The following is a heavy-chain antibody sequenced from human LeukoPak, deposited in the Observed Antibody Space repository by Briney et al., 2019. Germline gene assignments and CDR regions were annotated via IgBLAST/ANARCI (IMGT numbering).Heavy chain of an antibody. V-gene: IGHV3-33*01. D-gene: IGHD3-22*01. CDR3: VRELPPVVQYYFDY. CDR1: GFTFSDYG. J-gene: IGHJ4*02. CDR2: IWYDGSNK. Sequence: GGSLRLSCAASGFTFSDYGVHWVRQAPGKGLEWVAVIWYDGSNKYYADSVKGRFTISRDNSRNTLYPQMNSLRAEDTAVYYCVRELPPVVQYYFDYWGPGTLVTVSS.